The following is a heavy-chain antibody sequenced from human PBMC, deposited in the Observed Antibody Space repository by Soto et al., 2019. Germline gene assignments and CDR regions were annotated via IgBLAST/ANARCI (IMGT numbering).Heavy chain of an antibody. V-gene: IGHV2-5*02. CDR1: GFSLPTDRVG. D-gene: IGHD1-26*01. CDR3: AHAYGGRSLY. J-gene: IGHJ4*02. CDR2: IYWDDTK. Sequence: QITLKESGPTLVKPTQTLTLTCTFSGFSLPTDRVGVGWIRQPPGKALEWLAVIYWDDTKTYRPSLKSRLTITQDTSKNQVALTMTDMDPVDTATCYWAHAYGGRSLYWGQGTLVTVSS.